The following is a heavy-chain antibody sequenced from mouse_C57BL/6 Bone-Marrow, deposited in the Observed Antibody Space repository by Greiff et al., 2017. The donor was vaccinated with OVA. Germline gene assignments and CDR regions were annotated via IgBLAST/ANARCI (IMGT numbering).Heavy chain of an antibody. CDR1: GYSITSGYY. J-gene: IGHJ3*01. CDR3: ARAYSNYAWFAY. D-gene: IGHD2-5*01. V-gene: IGHV3-6*01. Sequence: EVQLVESGPGLVKPSQSLSLTCSVTGYSITSGYYWNWIRQFPGNKLEWMGYISYDGSNNYNPSLKNRISITRDTSKNQFFLKLNSVTTEDTATYYCARAYSNYAWFAYWGQGTLVTVSA. CDR2: ISYDGSN.